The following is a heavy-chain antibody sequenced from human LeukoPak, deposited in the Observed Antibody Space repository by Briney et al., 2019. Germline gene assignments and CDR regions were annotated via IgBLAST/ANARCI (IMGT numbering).Heavy chain of an antibody. Sequence: PSETLSLTCTVSGGSLSSYYWSWLRQPPGKGLEWIGYIYYSGRTHYNPSLKSRVTISVDTSKNQFSLKLSSVTAADTAVYYCASGEYGDAIDYWGQGTLVTVSS. CDR1: GGSLSSYY. CDR3: ASGEYGDAIDY. CDR2: IYYSGRT. D-gene: IGHD4-17*01. J-gene: IGHJ4*02. V-gene: IGHV4-59*01.